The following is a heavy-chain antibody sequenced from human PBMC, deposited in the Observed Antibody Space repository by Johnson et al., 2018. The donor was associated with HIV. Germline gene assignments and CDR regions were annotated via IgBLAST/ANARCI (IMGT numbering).Heavy chain of an antibody. V-gene: IGHV3-53*01. CDR3: ALKELVTMDDAFDI. CDR2: IYSGGST. Sequence: LVESGGDLIQPGGSLRLSCAASGFTVSSNYMSWVRQAPGKGLEWVSVIYSGGSTYYADSVKGRFTISRDNSKNTLYLQMNSLRAEDTAVYYCALKELVTMDDAFDIWGQGTMVTVSS. J-gene: IGHJ3*02. CDR1: GFTVSSNY. D-gene: IGHD2-21*02.